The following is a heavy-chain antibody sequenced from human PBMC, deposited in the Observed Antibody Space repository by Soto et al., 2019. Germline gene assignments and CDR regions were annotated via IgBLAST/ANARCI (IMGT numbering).Heavy chain of an antibody. J-gene: IGHJ6*02. CDR3: ERVMVRGVISYYYYGMDV. Sequence: GSLRLSCAASGFTFSDYYMSWIRQAPGKGLEWVSYISSSGSTIYYADSVKGRFTISRDNAKNSLYLQMNSLRAEDTAVYYCERVMVRGVISYYYYGMDVWGQGTTVTVSS. D-gene: IGHD3-10*01. CDR2: ISSSGSTI. V-gene: IGHV3-11*01. CDR1: GFTFSDYY.